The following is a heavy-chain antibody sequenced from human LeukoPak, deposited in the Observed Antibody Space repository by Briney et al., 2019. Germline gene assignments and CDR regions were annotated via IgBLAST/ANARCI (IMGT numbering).Heavy chain of an antibody. CDR1: GFTFSNYA. J-gene: IGHJ3*02. Sequence: GGSLRLSCAASGFTFSNYAMTWVRQAPGKGLEWVSVIRGSGGSTYYADSVKGRFTISRDNSRDTLYLQMNNLRAEDTAIYYCARNPERYSSGPGAFDIWGQETMVTVSS. CDR2: IRGSGGST. D-gene: IGHD6-19*01. V-gene: IGHV3-23*01. CDR3: ARNPERYSSGPGAFDI.